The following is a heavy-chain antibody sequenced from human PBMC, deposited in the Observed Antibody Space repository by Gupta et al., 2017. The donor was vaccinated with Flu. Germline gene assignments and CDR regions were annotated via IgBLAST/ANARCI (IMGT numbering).Heavy chain of an antibody. CDR2: ISSSGSTI. CDR3: ARSQRTDFWGGIDY. Sequence: EVQLVESGGGLVQPGGSLRLSCAASGFTFSSYEMNWVRQAPGKGLEWVSYISSSGSTIYYADSVKGRFTISRDNAKNSLYLQMNSLRAEDTAVYYCARSQRTDFWGGIDYWGQGTLVTISS. J-gene: IGHJ4*02. CDR1: GFTFSSYE. D-gene: IGHD3-3*01. V-gene: IGHV3-48*03.